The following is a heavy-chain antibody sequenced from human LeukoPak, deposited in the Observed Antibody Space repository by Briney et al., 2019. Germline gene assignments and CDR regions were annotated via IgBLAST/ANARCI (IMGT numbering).Heavy chain of an antibody. D-gene: IGHD6-13*01. V-gene: IGHV3-7*01. CDR1: GFTFSSYW. J-gene: IGHJ4*02. CDR3: ARAGGSSWADY. Sequence: GGSLRLSCAASGFTFSSYWMSWVRQVPGKGLEWVANIKQDGSEKNYVDSVKGRFTISRDNAKDSVYLQMNSLRAEDTAVYYCARAGGSSWADYWGQGTLVTVSS. CDR2: IKQDGSEK.